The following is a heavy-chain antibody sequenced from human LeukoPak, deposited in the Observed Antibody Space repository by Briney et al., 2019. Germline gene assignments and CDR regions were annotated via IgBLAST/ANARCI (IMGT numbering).Heavy chain of an antibody. Sequence: SETLSLTCTVSGYSISSGYYWGWIRQPPGKGLEWIGSIYYSGSTYYNPSLKSRVTISVDTSKNQFSLKLSSVTAADTAVYYCARVPRETYYDFWSALGYWFDPWGQGTLVTVSS. CDR3: ARVPRETYYDFWSALGYWFDP. V-gene: IGHV4-38-2*02. D-gene: IGHD3-3*01. CDR1: GYSISSGYY. CDR2: IYYSGST. J-gene: IGHJ5*02.